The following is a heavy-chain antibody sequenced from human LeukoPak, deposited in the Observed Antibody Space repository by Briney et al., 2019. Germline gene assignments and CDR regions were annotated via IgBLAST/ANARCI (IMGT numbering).Heavy chain of an antibody. D-gene: IGHD3-22*01. CDR3: ARVGKYYYDSSDRADY. V-gene: IGHV4-61*02. Sequence: PSQTLSLTCTVSGGSISSGSYYWSWIRQPAGKGLEWIGRIYTSGSTNYNPSLKSRVTISVDTSKNQFSLKLGSVTAADTAVYYCARVGKYYYDSSDRADYWGQGTLVTVSS. CDR1: GGSISSGSYY. CDR2: IYTSGST. J-gene: IGHJ4*02.